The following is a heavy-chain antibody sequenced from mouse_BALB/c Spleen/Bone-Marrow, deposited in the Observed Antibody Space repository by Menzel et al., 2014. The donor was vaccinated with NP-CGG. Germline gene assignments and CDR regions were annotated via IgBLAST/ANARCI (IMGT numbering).Heavy chain of an antibody. D-gene: IGHD2-3*01. Sequence: QVQLQQSGAELVKPGASVMLSCKASGYSFTTYWIHWVKQRPGQGLEWIGEINPSNGRTNYNEKFKSKATLTVDKSSSTAYMQLSSLTSEDSAVYYCARYDGPAWFAYWGQGTLSLSLQ. J-gene: IGHJ3*01. CDR3: ARYDGPAWFAY. V-gene: IGHV1S81*02. CDR1: GYSFTTYW. CDR2: INPSNGRT.